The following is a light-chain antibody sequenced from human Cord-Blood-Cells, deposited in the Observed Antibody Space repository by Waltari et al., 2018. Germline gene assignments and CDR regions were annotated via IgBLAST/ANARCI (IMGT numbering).Light chain of an antibody. Sequence: QSALTQPAPVSGSPGQAITISCTGTSSDVGGYTDVSWYQQHPGKAPKLMIYEVSNRPSGVSNRFSGSKSGNTASLTISGLQGEDEADYYCSSYTSSSILFGGGTKLTVL. V-gene: IGLV2-14*01. CDR3: SSYTSSSIL. CDR2: EVS. CDR1: SSDVGGYTD. J-gene: IGLJ2*01.